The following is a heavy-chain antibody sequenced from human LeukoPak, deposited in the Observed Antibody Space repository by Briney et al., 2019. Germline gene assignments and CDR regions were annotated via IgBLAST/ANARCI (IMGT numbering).Heavy chain of an antibody. V-gene: IGHV3-23*01. D-gene: IGHD5/OR15-5a*01. CDR1: GFIFSSYA. Sequence: GGSLRLSCAASGFIFSSYAMSWVRQAPGKGLEWVSAISGSGDSTYYADFVKGRFTISRDNSKNTLHLQMNSLRAEDTAIYYCAKLFSAVSTKFEYWGQGTQVTVSS. CDR2: ISGSGDST. CDR3: AKLFSAVSTKFEY. J-gene: IGHJ4*02.